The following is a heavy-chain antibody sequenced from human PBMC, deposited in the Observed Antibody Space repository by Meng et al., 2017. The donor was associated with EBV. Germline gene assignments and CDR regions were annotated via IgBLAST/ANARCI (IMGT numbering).Heavy chain of an antibody. CDR3: SRDLAGPFDD. CDR1: GFTFSRFW. CDR2: TNEDGGIT. J-gene: IGHJ4*02. Sequence: ELPLVESGGGLVRPGGSLRLSCAVSGFTFSRFWMHWVRQVPGKGLVWVARTNEDGGITNYADSVKGRFIISRDNTRNTLYLQMNSLRDEDTAVYFCSRDLAGPFDDWGQGTLVTVSS. V-gene: IGHV3-74*01.